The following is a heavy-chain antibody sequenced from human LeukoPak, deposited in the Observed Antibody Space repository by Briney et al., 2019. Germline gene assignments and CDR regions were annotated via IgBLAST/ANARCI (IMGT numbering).Heavy chain of an antibody. Sequence: GGSLRLSCAASGFTFRSYTMHWVRQDPGKGLECVAMISSDGDNRYYTDSMKGRFTISRDNSKDTLYLQMNSLRPDDTAVYYCAKTHPLYTFGPPESWGQGALVIVSS. V-gene: IGHV3-30*04. CDR1: GFTFRSYT. CDR2: ISSDGDNR. CDR3: AKTHPLYTFGPPES. D-gene: IGHD5-18*01. J-gene: IGHJ5*02.